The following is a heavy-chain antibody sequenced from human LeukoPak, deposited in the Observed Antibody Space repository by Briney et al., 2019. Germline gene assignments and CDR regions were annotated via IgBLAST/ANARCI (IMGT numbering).Heavy chain of an antibody. Sequence: AGGSLRLSCTGSGFTFADYALSWFRQAPGKGLEWVGFIRSRTYGGTAKYAASVKGRFTILRDDSNSIAYLQMNSLRTEDTALYYCTRRYLEWFGHLDVWGKGTTVTVSS. CDR1: GFTFADYA. V-gene: IGHV3-49*03. J-gene: IGHJ6*03. CDR2: IRSRTYGGTA. D-gene: IGHD3-3*01. CDR3: TRRYLEWFGHLDV.